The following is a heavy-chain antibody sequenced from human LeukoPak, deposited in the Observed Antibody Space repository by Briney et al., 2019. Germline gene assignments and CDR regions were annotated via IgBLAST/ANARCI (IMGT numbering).Heavy chain of an antibody. CDR3: ARALSGDYYGSGGFDF. Sequence: SQTLSLTCTVSGGSISSGGYYWSWIRQHPGKGLEWIGYIYYSGGTYYNPSLRSRVTISVDTSKNQLSLKLSSVTAADMAVYYCARALSGDYYGSGGFDFWGQGTLVTVSS. V-gene: IGHV4-31*03. D-gene: IGHD3-22*01. CDR1: GGSISSGGYY. CDR2: IYYSGGT. J-gene: IGHJ4*02.